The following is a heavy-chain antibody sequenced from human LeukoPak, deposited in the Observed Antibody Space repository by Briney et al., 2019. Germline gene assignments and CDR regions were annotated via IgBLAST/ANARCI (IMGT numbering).Heavy chain of an antibody. V-gene: IGHV4-34*01. CDR1: GGSFSGYY. Sequence: PSETLSLTCAVYGGSFSGYYWSWIRQPPGKGLEWIGEINHSGSTNYNPSLKSRVTISVDTSKNQFSLKLSSVTAADTAVNYCARGGVWWSSYFDYWGQGTLVTVSS. D-gene: IGHD3-16*01. CDR3: ARGGVWWSSYFDY. J-gene: IGHJ4*02. CDR2: INHSGST.